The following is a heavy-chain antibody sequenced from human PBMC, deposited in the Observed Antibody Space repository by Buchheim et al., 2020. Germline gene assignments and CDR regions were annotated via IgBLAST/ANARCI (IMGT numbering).Heavy chain of an antibody. J-gene: IGHJ4*02. CDR1: GFTFSSYA. CDR3: ARGNYYDSSGYQDY. D-gene: IGHD3-22*01. CDR2: ISYDGSNK. V-gene: IGHV3-30-3*01. Sequence: QVQLVESGGGVVQPGRSLRLSCAASGFTFSSYAMHWVRQALGKGLEWVAVISYDGSNKYYADSVKGRFTISRDNSKNTLYLQMNSLRAEDTAVYYCARGNYYDSSGYQDYWGQGTL.